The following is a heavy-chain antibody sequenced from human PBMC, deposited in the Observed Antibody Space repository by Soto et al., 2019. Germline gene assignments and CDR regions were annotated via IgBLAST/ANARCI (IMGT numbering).Heavy chain of an antibody. D-gene: IGHD3-3*01. CDR2: INAGNGNT. CDR3: ARPAGRYDFWSGYTQPKPALDYYYYYMDV. Sequence: ASVKVSCKASGYTFTSYAMHWVRQAPGQRLEWMGWINAGNGNTKYSQKFQGRVTITRDTSASTAYMELSSLRSEDTAVYYCARPAGRYDFWSGYTQPKPALDYYYYYMDVWGKGTTVTVSS. CDR1: GYTFTSYA. J-gene: IGHJ6*03. V-gene: IGHV1-3*01.